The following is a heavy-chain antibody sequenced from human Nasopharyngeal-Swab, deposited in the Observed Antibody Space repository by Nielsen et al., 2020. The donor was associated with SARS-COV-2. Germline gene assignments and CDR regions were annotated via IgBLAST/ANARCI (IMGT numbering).Heavy chain of an antibody. D-gene: IGHD4-17*01. V-gene: IGHV3-30*03. Sequence: GESLKISCAASGFTFSSFGRHWVRQAPGKGLEWVAFIAHDASNEYYGDSVKGRFSISRDSSKNTLYLQMDSLRGEDTAVYYCARDAPAHYGAFYWGQGTLVTVSS. CDR1: GFTFSSFG. CDR2: IAHDASNE. CDR3: ARDAPAHYGAFY. J-gene: IGHJ4*02.